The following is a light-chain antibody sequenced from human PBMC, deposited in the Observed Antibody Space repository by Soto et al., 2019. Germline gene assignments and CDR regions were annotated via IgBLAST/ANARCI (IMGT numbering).Light chain of an antibody. Sequence: QSALTQPASVSGSPGQSITISCTGTDNDIGRFDFVSWYQQHPGKSPKLIILEVRRRPSGVSSRFSGSKSANTASLTISALQAEDEAIYFCASFTLYNSLLFGGGTKVTVL. CDR1: DNDIGRFDF. J-gene: IGLJ2*01. V-gene: IGLV2-14*01. CDR2: EVR. CDR3: ASFTLYNSLL.